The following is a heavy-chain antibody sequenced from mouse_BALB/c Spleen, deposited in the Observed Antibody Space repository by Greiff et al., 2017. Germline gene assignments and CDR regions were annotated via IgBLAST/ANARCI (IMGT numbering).Heavy chain of an antibody. V-gene: IGHV2-9*02. J-gene: IGHJ4*01. CDR1: GFSLTSYG. Sequence: QVQLQQSGPGLVAPSQSLSITCTVSGFSLTSYGVHWVRQPPGKGLEWLGVIWAGGSTNYNSALMSRLSISKDNSKSQVFLKMNSLQTDDTAMYYCARDRYYGSSYYAMDYWGQGTSVTVSS. CDR2: IWAGGST. CDR3: ARDRYYGSSYYAMDY. D-gene: IGHD1-1*01.